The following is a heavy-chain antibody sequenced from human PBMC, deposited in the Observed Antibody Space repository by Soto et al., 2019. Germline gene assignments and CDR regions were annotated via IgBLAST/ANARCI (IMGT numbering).Heavy chain of an antibody. CDR3: ARGELNGAISARMHDY. J-gene: IGHJ4*02. CDR2: ISNNGGTT. Sequence: GGSLRLSCAASVFPFSSYAMHWVRQAPGKGLEYASAISNNGGTTYYADSVQGRFAISRDNSKSMLYLQMGSLRADDMGVYYCARGELNGAISARMHDYWGQGVLVTVSS. CDR1: VFPFSSYA. V-gene: IGHV3-64*02. D-gene: IGHD6-6*01.